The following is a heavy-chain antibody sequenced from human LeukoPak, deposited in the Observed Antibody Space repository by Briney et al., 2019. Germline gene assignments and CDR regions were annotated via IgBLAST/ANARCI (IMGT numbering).Heavy chain of an antibody. Sequence: SETLSLTCTVSGGSISSSSYYWGWIRRPPGKGLEWIGEISHSGSTNYNPSLKSRVTISVDTSKNQFSLKLSSVTAADTAVYYCAIPSYYGSGSYSYWGQGTLVTVSS. CDR1: GGSISSSSYY. V-gene: IGHV4-39*07. D-gene: IGHD3-10*01. J-gene: IGHJ4*02. CDR3: AIPSYYGSGSYSY. CDR2: ISHSGST.